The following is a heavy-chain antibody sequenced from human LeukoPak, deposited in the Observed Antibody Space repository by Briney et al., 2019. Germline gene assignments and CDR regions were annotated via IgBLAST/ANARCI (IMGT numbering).Heavy chain of an antibody. V-gene: IGHV3-30*03. J-gene: IGHJ4*02. CDR1: GFTFSSYG. Sequence: GRSLRLSCAASGFTFSSYGMHWVRQAPGKGLEWVAVISYDGSNKYYADSVKGRFTISRDNSKNTLYLQMNSLRAEDTAVYYCARDRNVAVAVPDCWGQGTLVTVSS. D-gene: IGHD6-19*01. CDR2: ISYDGSNK. CDR3: ARDRNVAVAVPDC.